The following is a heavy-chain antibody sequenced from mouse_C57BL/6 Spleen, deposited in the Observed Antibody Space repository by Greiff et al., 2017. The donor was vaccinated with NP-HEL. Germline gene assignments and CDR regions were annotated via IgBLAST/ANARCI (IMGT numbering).Heavy chain of an antibody. CDR2: IDPSDSET. V-gene: IGHV1-52*01. CDR3: ARWRGYYSSSSHFDY. CDR1: GYTFTSYW. J-gene: IGHJ2*01. D-gene: IGHD2-5*01. Sequence: QVQLQQPGAELVRPGSSVKLSCKASGYTFTSYWMHWVKQRPIQGLEWIGNIDPSDSETHYNQKFKDKATLTVDKSSSTAYMQLSSLTSEDSAVYYCARWRGYYSSSSHFDYWGQGTTLTVSS.